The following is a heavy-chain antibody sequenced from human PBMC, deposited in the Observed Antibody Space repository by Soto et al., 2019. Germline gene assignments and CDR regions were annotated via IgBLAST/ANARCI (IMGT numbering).Heavy chain of an antibody. V-gene: IGHV4-59*01. Sequence: SETLSLTCTVSGGSISSYSWSWIRQPPGKGLEWIGYIYYSGSTNYNPSLKSRVTISVDTSKNQFSLKLSSVTAADTAVYYCARGITIFGVVIIGFGPWGQGTLVTVSS. D-gene: IGHD3-3*01. CDR1: GGSISSYS. CDR3: ARGITIFGVVIIGFGP. J-gene: IGHJ5*02. CDR2: IYYSGST.